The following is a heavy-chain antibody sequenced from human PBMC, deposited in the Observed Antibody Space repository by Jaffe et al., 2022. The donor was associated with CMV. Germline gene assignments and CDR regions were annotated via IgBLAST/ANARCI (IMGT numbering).Heavy chain of an antibody. J-gene: IGHJ3*02. CDR2: IYYSGST. V-gene: IGHV4-59*01. D-gene: IGHD3-16*02. Sequence: QVQLQESGPGLVKPSETLSLTCTVSGGSISSYYWSWIRQPPGKGLEWIGYIYYSGSTNYNPSLKSRVTISVDTSKNQFSLKLSSVTAADTAVYYCARETKQYDYVWGSYRFAFDIWGQGTMVTVSS. CDR1: GGSISSYY. CDR3: ARETKQYDYVWGSYRFAFDI.